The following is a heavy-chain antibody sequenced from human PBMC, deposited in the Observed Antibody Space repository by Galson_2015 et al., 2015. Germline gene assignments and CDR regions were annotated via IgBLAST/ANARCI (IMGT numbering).Heavy chain of an antibody. CDR1: GYTFTSYG. CDR2: ISGYNGNT. V-gene: IGHV1-18*01. D-gene: IGHD3-10*01. Sequence: SVKVSCKASGYTFTSYGVTWVRQAPGQGLEWMGWISGYNGNTNYAQNLQGRVTMTTDTSTTTAYLELTSLSSDDTAVYYCARETSDRNLIIRYYFDYSGQGTLVTVSS. CDR3: ARETSDRNLIIRYYFDY. J-gene: IGHJ4*02.